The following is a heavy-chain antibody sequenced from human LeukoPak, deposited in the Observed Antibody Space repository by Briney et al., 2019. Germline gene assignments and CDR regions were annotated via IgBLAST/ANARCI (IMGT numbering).Heavy chain of an antibody. CDR1: GFTFGFHA. J-gene: IGHJ4*02. D-gene: IGHD5-18*01. CDR2: ISGNGGST. Sequence: SGGSLRLSCAASGFTFGFHAMDCVRQAPGKGLEWVSGISGNGGSTYYADSVKGRFTISRDNSKSTLFLQMSSLRAEDTAVYYCANSLRGYSYGTFDYWGQGTLVTVSS. CDR3: ANSLRGYSYGTFDY. V-gene: IGHV3-23*01.